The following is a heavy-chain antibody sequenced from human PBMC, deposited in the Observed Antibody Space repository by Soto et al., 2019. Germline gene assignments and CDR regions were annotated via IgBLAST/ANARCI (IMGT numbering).Heavy chain of an antibody. CDR2: IYYSGST. V-gene: IGHV4-31*03. J-gene: IGHJ4*02. Sequence: QVQLQESGPGLVKPSQTLTLICTVSGGPISSGSYDWSWIRQHPGKGLELIGYIYYSGSTYYNPSLKSRVTTSVDTSKNQFSLKLSSVTAADTAVYYCARLRGSSGYPHWGQGTLVTVSS. CDR3: ARLRGSSGYPH. D-gene: IGHD5-12*01. CDR1: GGPISSGSYD.